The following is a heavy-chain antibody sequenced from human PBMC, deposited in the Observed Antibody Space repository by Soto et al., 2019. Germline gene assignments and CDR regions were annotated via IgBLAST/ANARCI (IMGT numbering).Heavy chain of an antibody. D-gene: IGHD6-13*01. V-gene: IGHV1-18*01. CDR2: ISTYNGNT. CDR3: ARDRSVAASAPGY. CDR1: GYTFTNYG. J-gene: IGHJ4*02. Sequence: QVPLVQSGAEMKRPGASVKVSCKASGYTFTNYGISWVRQAPGQGLEWMGWISTYNGNTKYAQKLPDRVTMTTDTSTNTAYRELRSLRSDDTAMYYCARDRSVAASAPGYWGQGTLVTVSS.